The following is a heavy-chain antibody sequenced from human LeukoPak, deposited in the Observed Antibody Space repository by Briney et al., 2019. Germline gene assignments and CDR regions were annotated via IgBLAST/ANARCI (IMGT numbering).Heavy chain of an antibody. CDR3: ARGKSYGDYDY. J-gene: IGHJ4*02. CDR2: SHYSGNT. D-gene: IGHD4-17*01. Sequence: KPSETLSLTCTVSGGSSSSYYWSWIRQPPGKGLEWIRYSHYSGNTNYNPSLKSRVTILLDTSKNQFSLKLTSVTAADTAVYYCARGKSYGDYDYWGQGALVTVSP. CDR1: GGSSSSYY. V-gene: IGHV4-59*01.